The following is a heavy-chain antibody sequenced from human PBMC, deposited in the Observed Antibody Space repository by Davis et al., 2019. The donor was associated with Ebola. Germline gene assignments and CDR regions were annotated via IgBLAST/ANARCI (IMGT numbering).Heavy chain of an antibody. Sequence: GESLKISCAASGFTFSSYAMTWVRQAPGKGLEWVSSISSDSDYIYYADSVKGRFTISRDNSKNTLYLQMNSLRAEDTALYYCAKDAPLRPHWFDPWGQGTLVTVSS. D-gene: IGHD3-16*01. CDR2: ISSDSDYI. J-gene: IGHJ5*02. V-gene: IGHV3-23*01. CDR3: AKDAPLRPHWFDP. CDR1: GFTFSSYA.